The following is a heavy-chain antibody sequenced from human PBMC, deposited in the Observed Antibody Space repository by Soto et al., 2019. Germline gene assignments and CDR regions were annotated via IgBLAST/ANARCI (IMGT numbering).Heavy chain of an antibody. Sequence: QLQLQESGSGLVKPSQTLSLTCAVSGGSISSGGYSWSWIRQPPGKGLEWIGYIYHSGSTYYDPSLKSRVTISVDRSKNQFSLKLSSVTAADTAVYYCASSTVGVRYDYWGQGTLVTVSS. D-gene: IGHD4-17*01. V-gene: IGHV4-30-2*01. CDR1: GGSISSGGYS. J-gene: IGHJ4*02. CDR3: ASSTVGVRYDY. CDR2: IYHSGST.